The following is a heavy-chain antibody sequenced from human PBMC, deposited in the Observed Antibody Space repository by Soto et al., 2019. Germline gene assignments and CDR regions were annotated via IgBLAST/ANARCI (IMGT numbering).Heavy chain of an antibody. CDR3: ASDYGVIPDAFDI. CDR2: IYYSGST. Sequence: ASETLSLTCTVSGGSISSGGYYWSWIRQHPGKGLEWIGYIYYSGSTYYNPSLKSRVTISVDTSKNQFSLKLSSVTAADTAVYYCASDYGVIPDAFDIWGQGTMVTVSS. D-gene: IGHD4-17*01. J-gene: IGHJ3*02. V-gene: IGHV4-31*03. CDR1: GGSISSGGYY.